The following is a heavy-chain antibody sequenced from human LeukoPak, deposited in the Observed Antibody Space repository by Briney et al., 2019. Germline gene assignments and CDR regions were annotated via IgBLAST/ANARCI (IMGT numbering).Heavy chain of an antibody. D-gene: IGHD4-17*01. CDR3: ARDTRTMTAVTRGQHYYYGLDV. CDR2: INPSDGGT. CDR1: GYTFTNYY. V-gene: IGHV1-46*01. Sequence: ASVKVSCKASGYTFTNYYLHWVRQAPGHGLEWMAIINPSDGGTYYEQKLQGRVTVTRDTSTSTVYMELSSLRSEDTAVYYCARDTRTMTAVTRGQHYYYGLDVWGQGTTVAVSS. J-gene: IGHJ6*02.